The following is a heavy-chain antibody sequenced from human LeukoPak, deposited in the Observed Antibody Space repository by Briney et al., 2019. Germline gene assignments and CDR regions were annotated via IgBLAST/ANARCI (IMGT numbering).Heavy chain of an antibody. CDR3: ARIYSGYYYDSSGYRDWYFDY. Sequence: GGSLRLSCAASGFTFSSYGMHWVRQAPGKGLEWVAFIRYDGSNKYYADSVKGRFTISRDNSKNTLYLQMNSLRAEDTAVYYCARIYSGYYYDSSGYRDWYFDYWGQGTLVTVSS. D-gene: IGHD3-22*01. V-gene: IGHV3-30*02. CDR1: GFTFSSYG. CDR2: IRYDGSNK. J-gene: IGHJ4*02.